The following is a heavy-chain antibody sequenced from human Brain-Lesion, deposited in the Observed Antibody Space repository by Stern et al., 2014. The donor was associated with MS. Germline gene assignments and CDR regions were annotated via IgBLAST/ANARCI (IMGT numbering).Heavy chain of an antibody. CDR2: FDPEDGET. CDR3: ATLSPGAGGNYYRHFDY. CDR1: GYTLTELS. Sequence: VQLVESGAEVKKPGASVKASCKVSGYTLTELSMHWVRQAPRKGLEWMGGFDPEDGETMYAQKFKGRVTMTEDTSTDTAYMELSSLRSEDTAVYYCATLSPGAGGNYYRHFDYWGQGTLVTVSS. D-gene: IGHD1-26*01. J-gene: IGHJ4*02. V-gene: IGHV1-24*01.